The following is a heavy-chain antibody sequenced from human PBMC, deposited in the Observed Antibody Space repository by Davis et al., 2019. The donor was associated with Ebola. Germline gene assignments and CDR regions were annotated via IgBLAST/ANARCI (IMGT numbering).Heavy chain of an antibody. CDR2: ISYDGGNK. CDR1: GFTFSRYG. Sequence: GGSLRLSCAASGFTFSRYGFHWVRQARGKGLEWVAVISYDGGNKYYADSVKGRFTLSRDNSKNTLYLQMNSLRAEDTAVYYCAKDQGDYYYGMDVWGKGTTVTVSS. CDR3: AKDQGDYYYGMDV. V-gene: IGHV3-30*18. J-gene: IGHJ6*04.